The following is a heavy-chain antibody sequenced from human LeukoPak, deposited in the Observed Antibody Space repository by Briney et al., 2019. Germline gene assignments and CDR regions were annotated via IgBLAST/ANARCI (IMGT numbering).Heavy chain of an antibody. V-gene: IGHV3-30*04. Sequence: GGSLRLSCEASGFTFSTFPMLWVRQTPDKRLEWVAVISDDGRDTYYADSVKGRFTISRDNSKNTLYLQMNSLSPEDTAVVYCARVGRVSIYPSYMDVWGKGTTVTVSS. D-gene: IGHD6-6*01. CDR3: ARVGRVSIYPSYMDV. CDR1: GFTFSTFP. J-gene: IGHJ6*03. CDR2: ISDDGRDT.